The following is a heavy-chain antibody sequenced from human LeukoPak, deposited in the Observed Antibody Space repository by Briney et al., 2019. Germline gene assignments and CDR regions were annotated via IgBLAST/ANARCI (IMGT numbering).Heavy chain of an antibody. Sequence: SETLSLTCTVSGGSISSGDYYWSWIRQPPGKGLEWIGYIYYSGSTYYNPSLKSRVTISVDTSKNQFSLRLSSVTAADTAVYYCARGRGTTGTLDAFDIWGQGTMVTVSS. V-gene: IGHV4-30-4*01. J-gene: IGHJ3*02. D-gene: IGHD1-1*01. CDR2: IYYSGST. CDR3: ARGRGTTGTLDAFDI. CDR1: GGSISSGDYY.